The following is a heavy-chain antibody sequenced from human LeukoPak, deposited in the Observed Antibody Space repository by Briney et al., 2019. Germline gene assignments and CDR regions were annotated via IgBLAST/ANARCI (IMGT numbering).Heavy chain of an antibody. CDR3: ATVTQYYDFWSGLRGWFDP. J-gene: IGHJ5*02. CDR1: GGSFSGYY. D-gene: IGHD3-3*01. CDR2: INHSGST. Sequence: SETLSLTCAVYGGSFSGYYWSWIRQPPGKGLEWIGEINHSGSTNYNPSLKSRVTISVDTSKNQFSLKLSSVTAADTAVYYCATVTQYYDFWSGLRGWFDPWGQGTLVTVSS. V-gene: IGHV4-34*01.